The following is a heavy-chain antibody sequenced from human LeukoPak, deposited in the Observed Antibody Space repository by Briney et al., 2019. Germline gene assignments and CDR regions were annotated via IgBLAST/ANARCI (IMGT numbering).Heavy chain of an antibody. Sequence: SVKVSCKASGGAFSSYAISWVRQAPGQGLEWMGRIIPIFGTANYARKFQGRVTITTDESTSTAYMELSSLRSEDTAVYYCARDAGSALDYWGQGTLVTVSS. V-gene: IGHV1-69*05. J-gene: IGHJ4*02. CDR3: ARDAGSALDY. D-gene: IGHD1-26*01. CDR2: IIPIFGTA. CDR1: GGAFSSYA.